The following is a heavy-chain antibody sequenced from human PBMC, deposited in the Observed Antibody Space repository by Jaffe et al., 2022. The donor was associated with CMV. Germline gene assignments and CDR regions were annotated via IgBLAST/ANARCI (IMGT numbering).Heavy chain of an antibody. V-gene: IGHV4-59*01. Sequence: QVQLQESGPGLVKPSETLSLTCSVSGGSISTSYWSWIRQSPAKGLEWIGYIYHTGITDYNPSLKSRLTISLDTSEKQFSLRLSSVTAADTAVYYCARTPIFGVAIYTFDLWGQGTMVTVAS. CDR2: IYHTGIT. D-gene: IGHD3-3*01. CDR1: GGSISTSY. CDR3: ARTPIFGVAIYTFDL. J-gene: IGHJ3*01.